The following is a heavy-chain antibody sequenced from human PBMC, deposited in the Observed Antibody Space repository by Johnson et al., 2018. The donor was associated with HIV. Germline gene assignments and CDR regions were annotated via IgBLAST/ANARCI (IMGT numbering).Heavy chain of an antibody. D-gene: IGHD6-13*01. J-gene: IGHJ3*02. CDR1: GFTFSSYA. V-gene: IGHV3-30*18. CDR2: ISYDGSDK. Sequence: QVQLVESGGGVVQPGRSLRLSCAASGFTFSSYALHWVRQAPGSGLEWVAVISYDGSDKYYADSVKGRFTISRDNSKNTLYLQMNSLRAEDTAVYYCAKCIWGSSLIDAFDIWGQGTTVTVSS. CDR3: AKCIWGSSLIDAFDI.